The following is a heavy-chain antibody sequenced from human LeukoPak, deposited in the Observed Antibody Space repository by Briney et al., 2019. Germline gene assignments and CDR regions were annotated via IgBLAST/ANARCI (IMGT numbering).Heavy chain of an antibody. D-gene: IGHD3-22*01. CDR2: INVKTSAT. CDR1: GDTFTDYY. Sequence: ASVKVSCKASGDTFTDYYMHWVRLAPRQGLEWIGWINVKTSATNYAQKFQGRVTMARDTSIRTVYMELSSLRSDDTALYYCARDSGYPYYFDFWGRGTLVTVSS. J-gene: IGHJ4*02. V-gene: IGHV1-2*02. CDR3: ARDSGYPYYFDF.